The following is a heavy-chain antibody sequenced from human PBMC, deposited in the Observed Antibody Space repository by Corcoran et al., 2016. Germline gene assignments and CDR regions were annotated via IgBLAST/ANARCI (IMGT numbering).Heavy chain of an antibody. CDR3: AGEGWVVRGVIRGHFDY. J-gene: IGHJ4*02. CDR1: GYTFTSYY. Sequence: QVQLVQSGAEVKKPGASVKVSCKASGYTFTSYYMHWVRQAPGQGLEWMGIINPSGGSTSYAQKFQGRVTMTRDTSTSTVYMELSSLRSEDTAVYYCAGEGWVVRGVIRGHFDYWGQGTLVTVSS. CDR2: INPSGGST. V-gene: IGHV1-46*01. D-gene: IGHD3-10*01.